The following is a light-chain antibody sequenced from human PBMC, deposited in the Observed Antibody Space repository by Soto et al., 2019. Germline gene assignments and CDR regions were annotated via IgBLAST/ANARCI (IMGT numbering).Light chain of an antibody. CDR2: AAS. J-gene: IGKJ3*01. CDR3: QKDNGAPPLFT. CDR1: HDIGNS. V-gene: IGKV1-27*01. Sequence: DIQMTQSPSSLSASVGDRVTITCRAGHDIGNSLALYQQKPGQVPKLVIFAASTLQSGGPSRFSGSGSGTDFTLTXNSLQPEDVATYYCQKDNGAPPLFTFGPGTKVDIK.